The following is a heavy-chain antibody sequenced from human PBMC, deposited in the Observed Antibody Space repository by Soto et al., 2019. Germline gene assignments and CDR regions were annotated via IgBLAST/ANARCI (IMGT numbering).Heavy chain of an antibody. CDR3: ARHYSAMGV. J-gene: IGHJ6*02. V-gene: IGHV3-53*02. CDR2: IYSDNNT. Sequence: EVQLLETGGDLIQPGGSQRLSCAASGFTVSSDSMTWVRQAPGKGLEWISIIYSDNNTDYADSVKGRFSISRDTSKNILYLQMNSLRAEDTAEYYCARHYSAMGVWGQGTTVTVSS. CDR1: GFTVSSDS.